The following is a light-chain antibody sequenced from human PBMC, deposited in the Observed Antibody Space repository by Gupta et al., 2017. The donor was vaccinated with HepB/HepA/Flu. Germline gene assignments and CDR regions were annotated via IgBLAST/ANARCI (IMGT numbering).Light chain of an antibody. CDR2: EAS. V-gene: IGKV3-11*01. Sequence: EIVLTQSPATLSLSPGERATLSCRASQSVSSYLAWYQQKPGQAPRLLIYEASGRATGIPARFSGSGSGTDFTLTISSLEPEDFAVYYCQQRSSWPLTFGGGTKVEIK. J-gene: IGKJ4*01. CDR3: QQRSSWPLT. CDR1: QSVSSY.